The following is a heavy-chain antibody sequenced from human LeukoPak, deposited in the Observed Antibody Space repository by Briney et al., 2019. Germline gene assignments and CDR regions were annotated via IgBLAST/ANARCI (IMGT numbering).Heavy chain of an antibody. CDR2: IYYSGST. CDR3: ARDRGAYSSSSDY. Sequence: PSETLSLTCTVSGGSISSYYWSWIRQPPGKGLEWIGYIYYSGSTNYNPSLKSRVTISVDTSKNQFSLKLSSVTAADTAVYYCARDRGAYSSSSDYWGQGTLVTVSS. D-gene: IGHD6-6*01. J-gene: IGHJ4*02. CDR1: GGSISSYY. V-gene: IGHV4-59*01.